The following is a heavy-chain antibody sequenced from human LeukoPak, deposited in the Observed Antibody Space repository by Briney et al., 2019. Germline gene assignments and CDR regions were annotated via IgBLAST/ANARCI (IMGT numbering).Heavy chain of an antibody. D-gene: IGHD2-15*01. V-gene: IGHV3-9*01. CDR1: GFTLDDFA. J-gene: IGHJ3*02. Sequence: GGSLRLSCVASGFTLDDFAMHWVRQAPGEGLEWISGISWNSNRIGYADSVKGRFTISRDNAKSSLFLQMNSLRDDDTAVYYCARVHCSGRGCFQWYDGFHIWGQGTVVTVSS. CDR2: ISWNSNRI. CDR3: ARVHCSGRGCFQWYDGFHI.